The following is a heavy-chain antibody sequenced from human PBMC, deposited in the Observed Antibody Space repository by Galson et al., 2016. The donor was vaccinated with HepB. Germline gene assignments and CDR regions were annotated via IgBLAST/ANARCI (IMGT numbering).Heavy chain of an antibody. CDR2: IYYSGNT. CDR3: ASVARGPWLQLHLRSGGAFDM. CDR1: GGSVSSGSYY. V-gene: IGHV4-61*01. D-gene: IGHD5-18*01. J-gene: IGHJ3*02. Sequence: VSGGSVSSGSYYWSWIRQPPGKGLEWIGYIYYSGNTNYNPSLKSRVTISIDTSNNQFSLKLSSVTAADTAVYYCASVARGPWLQLHLRSGGAFDMLGQGTMVTVSS.